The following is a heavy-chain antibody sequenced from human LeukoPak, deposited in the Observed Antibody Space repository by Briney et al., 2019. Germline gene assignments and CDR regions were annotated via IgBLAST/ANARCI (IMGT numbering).Heavy chain of an antibody. Sequence: PSETLSLTCTVSGGVVSTSDYYWGWIRQSPGKGLEWIGDIFYTGKTNYNPSLKSRATISLDTSKNQFSLRLTSVTAADTAVYFCARVFDSWGQGKLVTVSS. CDR1: GGVVSTSDYY. J-gene: IGHJ4*02. V-gene: IGHV4-39*07. CDR3: ARVFDS. CDR2: IFYTGKT.